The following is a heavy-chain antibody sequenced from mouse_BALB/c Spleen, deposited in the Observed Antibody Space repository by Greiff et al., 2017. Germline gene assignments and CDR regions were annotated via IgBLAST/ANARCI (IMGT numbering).Heavy chain of an antibody. D-gene: IGHD2-3*01. CDR1: GYTFTSYT. CDR3: ARGWSGGAMDY. CDR2: INPSSGYT. J-gene: IGHJ4*01. Sequence: QVQLKQSGAELARPGASVKMSCKASGYTFTSYTMHWVKQRPGQGLEWIGYINPSSGYTNYNQKFKDKATLTADKSSSTAYMQLSSLTSEDSAVYYCARGWSGGAMDYWGQGTSVTVSS. V-gene: IGHV1-4*01.